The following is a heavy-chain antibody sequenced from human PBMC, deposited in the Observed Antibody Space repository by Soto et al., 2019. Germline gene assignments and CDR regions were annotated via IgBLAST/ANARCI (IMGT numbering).Heavy chain of an antibody. D-gene: IGHD1-26*01. V-gene: IGHV4-30-2*01. CDR3: ARGGGSDSFDY. CDR2: INHLETT. Sequence: SETLSLTCTVSGASITFGGYSWSWIRQTPGKGLEWIGYINHLETTFYNPSFESRLTLSIDRAKNQFSLKLHSMSAADRAVYFCARGGGSDSFDYWGQGMLVTVSS. CDR1: GASITFGGYS. J-gene: IGHJ4*02.